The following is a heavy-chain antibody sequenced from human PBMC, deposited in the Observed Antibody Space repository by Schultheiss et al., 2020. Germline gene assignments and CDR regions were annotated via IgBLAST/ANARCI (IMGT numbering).Heavy chain of an antibody. CDR3: AKTTWNYFDY. CDR2: ISWNSGSI. D-gene: IGHD1-1*01. J-gene: IGHJ4*02. Sequence: SLKISCAASGFTFDDYAMHWVRQAPGKGLEWVSGISWNSGSIGYADSVKGRFTISRDNAKNSLYLQMNSLRAEDTALYYCAKTTWNYFDYWGQGTLVNVSS. V-gene: IGHV3-9*01. CDR1: GFTFDDYA.